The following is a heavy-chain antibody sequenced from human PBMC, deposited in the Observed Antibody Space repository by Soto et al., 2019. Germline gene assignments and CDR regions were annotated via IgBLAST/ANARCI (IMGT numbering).Heavy chain of an antibody. CDR1: GYTFTSYY. CDR3: ASAQLAYCGGDCRGAAGLDY. D-gene: IGHD2-21*01. CDR2: INPSGGST. J-gene: IGHJ4*02. Sequence: QVQLVQSGAEVKKPGASVKVSCKASGYTFTSYYMHWVRQAPGQGLEWMGIINPSGGSTSYAQKFQGRVTMTRDTSTSTVYMELSSLRSEDTAVYYCASAQLAYCGGDCRGAAGLDYWGQGTLVTVSS. V-gene: IGHV1-46*03.